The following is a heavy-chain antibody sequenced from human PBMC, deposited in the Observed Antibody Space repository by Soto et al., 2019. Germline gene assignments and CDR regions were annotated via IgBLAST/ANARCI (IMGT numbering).Heavy chain of an antibody. CDR2: ITPSNGNT. Sequence: QVQLVQSKTEVRKPGASVKVSCKASGYPFSIYRITWVRQAPGQGLEWMGWITPSNGNTTYAQKFQGRVTMTTDTSPSTAQMDLRSLRSDATALYFCARVQYQVLGGGNWFDPWGQGTLVIVSS. CDR1: GYPFSIYR. J-gene: IGHJ5*02. V-gene: IGHV1-18*04. D-gene: IGHD3-16*01. CDR3: ARVQYQVLGGGNWFDP.